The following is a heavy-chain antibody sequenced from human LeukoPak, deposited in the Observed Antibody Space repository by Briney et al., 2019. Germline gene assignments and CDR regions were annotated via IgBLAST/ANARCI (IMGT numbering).Heavy chain of an antibody. CDR2: IWYDGSNK. J-gene: IGHJ4*02. V-gene: IGHV3-33*06. D-gene: IGHD5-24*01. CDR1: GFTFSSYG. Sequence: SGGSLRLSCAASGFTFSSYGMHWVRQAPGKGLEWVPVIWYDGSNKYYADSVKGRFTISRDNSKNTLYLQMNSLRAEDTAVYYCAKDRSWLQLGLSFDYWGQGTLVTVSS. CDR3: AKDRSWLQLGLSFDY.